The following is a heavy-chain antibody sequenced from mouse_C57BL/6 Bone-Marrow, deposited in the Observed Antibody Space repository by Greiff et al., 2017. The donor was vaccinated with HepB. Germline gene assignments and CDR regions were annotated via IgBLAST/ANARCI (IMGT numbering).Heavy chain of an antibody. J-gene: IGHJ1*03. CDR2: INPSSGYT. Sequence: QVHVKQSGAELAKPGASVKLSCKASGYTFTSYWMHWVKQRPGQGLEWIGYINPSSGYTKYNQKFKDKATLTADKSSSTAYMQLSSLTYEDSAVYYCARSLFWYFDVWGTGTTVTVSS. CDR1: GYTFTSYW. V-gene: IGHV1-7*01. CDR3: ARSLFWYFDV.